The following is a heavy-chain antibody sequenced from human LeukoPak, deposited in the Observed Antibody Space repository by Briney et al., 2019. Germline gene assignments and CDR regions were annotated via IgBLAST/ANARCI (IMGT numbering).Heavy chain of an antibody. CDR2: ICYSGST. CDR3: ARAPGYQLLNYYYYGMDV. Sequence: SEALSLTCTVSGGSISSGGYYWSWIRQHPGKGLEWIGYICYSGSTYYNPSLKSRVTISVDTSKNQFSLKLSSVTAADTAVYYCARAPGYQLLNYYYYGMDVWGQGTTVTVSS. D-gene: IGHD2-2*01. CDR1: GGSISSGGYY. J-gene: IGHJ6*02. V-gene: IGHV4-31*03.